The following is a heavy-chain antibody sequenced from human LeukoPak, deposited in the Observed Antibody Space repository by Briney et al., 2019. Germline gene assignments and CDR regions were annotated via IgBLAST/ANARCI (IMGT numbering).Heavy chain of an antibody. CDR3: AKRIFTVVTPFDY. D-gene: IGHD4-23*01. J-gene: IGHJ4*02. V-gene: IGHV3-23*01. CDR2: ISGAGGTT. Sequence: GGSLRLSCAASGFTFSSYDMSWVRQAPGKGLEWVSYISGAGGTTYYADSVKGRFTISRDNSKNTMYLQMNSLRAEDTAVYYCAKRIFTVVTPFDYWGQGTLVTVSS. CDR1: GFTFSSYD.